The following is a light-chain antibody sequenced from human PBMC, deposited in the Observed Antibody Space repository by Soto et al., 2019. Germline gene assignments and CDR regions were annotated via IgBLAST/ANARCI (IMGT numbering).Light chain of an antibody. CDR1: QSIKSY. J-gene: IGKJ5*01. CDR3: QQGYSTTPIT. CDR2: GAS. V-gene: IGKV1-39*01. Sequence: DIQMTQSPSSLSAAIEDGVTITCRASQSIKSYLNWYQHKPGAAPKLLIFGASNLESGVPSRFSGSGSGTEFTLSISSLQPEDFATYYCQQGYSTTPITLGQGTRLEIK.